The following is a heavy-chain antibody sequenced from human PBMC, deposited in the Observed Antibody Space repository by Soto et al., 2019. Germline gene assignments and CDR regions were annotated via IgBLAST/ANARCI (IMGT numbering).Heavy chain of an antibody. CDR2: ISGSGGRT. CDR1: GFTFSDYA. V-gene: IGHV3-23*01. CDR3: ANSPRIAARPLDY. J-gene: IGHJ4*02. Sequence: PGGSLRLSCAASGFTFSDYAMTWARQSPGKGLEWVSAISGSGGRTYYADSVKGRFTISRDNSKNTLYLQMNSLRAEDTAVYYSANSPRIAARPLDYWGQGTLVTVSS. D-gene: IGHD6-6*01.